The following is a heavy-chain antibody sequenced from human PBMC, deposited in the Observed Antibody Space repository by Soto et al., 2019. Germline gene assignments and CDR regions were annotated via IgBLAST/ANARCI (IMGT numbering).Heavy chain of an antibody. D-gene: IGHD1-26*01. CDR1: GGSFSGYY. V-gene: IGHV4-34*01. CDR3: ARGSGTTRRRYYYYYGMDV. CDR2: IDHSGST. J-gene: IGHJ6*02. Sequence: NPSETLSLTCAVYGGSFSGYYWNWIRQPPGKGLEWIGEIDHSGSTNYNPSLKSRVTISVDTSKNQFSLKLSSVTAADTAVYYCARGSGTTRRRYYYYYGMDVWGQGTTVTVSS.